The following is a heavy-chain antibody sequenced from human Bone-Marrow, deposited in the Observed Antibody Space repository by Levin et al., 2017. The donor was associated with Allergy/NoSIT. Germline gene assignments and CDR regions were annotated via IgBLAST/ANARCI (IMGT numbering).Heavy chain of an antibody. CDR3: ATVRLSSSGAFDI. Sequence: PSGGSLRLCCEASGFTFSIYGMTWVRQAPGKGLEWVSSISDTGDRKYYADSVKGRFTISRDNSKNTLYLQMISLRADDTAVYYCATVRLSSSGAFDIWGQGTMVTVSS. D-gene: IGHD6-6*01. CDR2: ISDTGDRK. J-gene: IGHJ3*02. V-gene: IGHV3-23*01. CDR1: GFTFSIYG.